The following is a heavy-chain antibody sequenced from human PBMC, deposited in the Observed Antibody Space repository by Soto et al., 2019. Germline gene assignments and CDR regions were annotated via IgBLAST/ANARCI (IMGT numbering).Heavy chain of an antibody. J-gene: IGHJ4*02. CDR2: IHTYNGNR. V-gene: IGHV1-18*01. D-gene: IGHD4-4*01. Sequence: GASVKVSCKASGYTFTSYGISWVRQAPGQGLEWVGWIHTYNGNRNFPQKFQGRVALTTDTSTGTAYMELRSLRSDDTAVYYCARDSDYNIAYWGQGTLVTVSS. CDR3: ARDSDYNIAY. CDR1: GYTFTSYG.